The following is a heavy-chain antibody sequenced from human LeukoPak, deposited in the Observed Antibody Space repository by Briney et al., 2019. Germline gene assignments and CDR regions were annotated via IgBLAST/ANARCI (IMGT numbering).Heavy chain of an antibody. CDR2: ISGSGGST. CDR3: ARDPTLQWELRRGYFDY. Sequence: GGSLRLSCAASGFTFSSYAMSWVRQAPGKGLEWVSAISGSGGSTYYADSVKGRFTISRDNSKNTLYLQMNSLRAEDTAVYYCARDPTLQWELRRGYFDYWGQGTLVTVSS. V-gene: IGHV3-23*01. D-gene: IGHD1-26*01. J-gene: IGHJ4*02. CDR1: GFTFSSYA.